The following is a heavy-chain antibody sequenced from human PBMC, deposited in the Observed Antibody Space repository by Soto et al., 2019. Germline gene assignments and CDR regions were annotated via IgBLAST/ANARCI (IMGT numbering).Heavy chain of an antibody. D-gene: IGHD1-7*01. V-gene: IGHV1-18*04. Sequence: SCSASVYPFASNGITWVRHAPGHGHAWMGWISAYNGNTNYAPKLQGRVTMTTDTSTSTAYMELRSLRSDDTAVDYCARWRQTGTTAYCNWIDHRGQG. J-gene: IGHJ5*02. CDR2: ISAYNGNT. CDR3: ARWRQTGTTAYCNWIDH. CDR1: VYPFASNG.